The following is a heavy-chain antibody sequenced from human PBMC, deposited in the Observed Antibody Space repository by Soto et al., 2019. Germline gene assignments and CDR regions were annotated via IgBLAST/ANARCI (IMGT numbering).Heavy chain of an antibody. CDR2: INHSGST. Sequence: SETLSLTCAVYGGSFSGYYWSWIRQPPGKGLEWIGEINHSGSTNYNPSLKSRVTISVDTSKNQFSLKLSSVTAADTAVYYCAKHSGWSFDCWGQGTLVTVSS. D-gene: IGHD6-19*01. V-gene: IGHV4-34*01. CDR1: GGSFSGYY. CDR3: AKHSGWSFDC. J-gene: IGHJ4*02.